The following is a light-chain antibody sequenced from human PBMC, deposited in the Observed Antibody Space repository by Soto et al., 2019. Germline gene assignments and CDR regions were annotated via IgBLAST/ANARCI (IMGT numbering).Light chain of an antibody. CDR3: QQYNSYPWT. J-gene: IGKJ1*01. Sequence: DIQMTQSPSTLSASVGDRVTITCRASQSISGCLAWYQQKPGKAPKLLIYDVSSLESGVPSRFSGSGSGTEFTLAISSLQPDDFATYYCQQYNSYPWTFGQGTKVDIK. V-gene: IGKV1-5*01. CDR1: QSISGC. CDR2: DVS.